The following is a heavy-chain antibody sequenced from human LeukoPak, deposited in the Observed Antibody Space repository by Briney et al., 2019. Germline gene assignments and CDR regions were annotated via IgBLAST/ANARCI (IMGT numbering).Heavy chain of an antibody. CDR2: IYHSGST. J-gene: IGHJ6*03. V-gene: IGHV4-30-2*01. D-gene: IGHD6-6*01. Sequence: SETLSLTCTVSGGSISSGGYYWSWIRQPPGKGLEWIGYIYHSGSTYYNPSLKSRVTISVDRSKNQFSLKLSSVTAADTAVYYCARGRFGAARRADYYYYMDVWGKGTTVTVSS. CDR1: GGSISSGGYY. CDR3: ARGRFGAARRADYYYYMDV.